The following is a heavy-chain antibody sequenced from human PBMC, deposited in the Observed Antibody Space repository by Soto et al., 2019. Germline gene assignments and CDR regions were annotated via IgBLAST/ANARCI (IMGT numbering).Heavy chain of an antibody. D-gene: IGHD3-3*01. Sequence: QVQLVESGGGVVQPGRSLRLSCAASGFTFSSYAMHWVRQAPGKGLEWVAVISYDGSNKYYADSVKGRFTISRDNSKNTLYLQMNSLRAEDTAVYYCARDFTPNDFWSGYYLLKYYYYYGMDVWGQGTTVTVSS. CDR1: GFTFSSYA. V-gene: IGHV3-30-3*01. J-gene: IGHJ6*02. CDR3: ARDFTPNDFWSGYYLLKYYYYYGMDV. CDR2: ISYDGSNK.